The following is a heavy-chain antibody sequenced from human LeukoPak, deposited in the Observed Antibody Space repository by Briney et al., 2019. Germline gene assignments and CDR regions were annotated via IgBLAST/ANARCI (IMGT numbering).Heavy chain of an antibody. Sequence: PSQTLSLTCTVSGGSISSGSYYWSWIRQPAGKGLEWIGRIYTSGSTNYNPSLKSRVTISIDTSKNQFSLKLSSVTAADTAVYYCARDIPIITLVRGVIMTNWYFDLWGRGTLVTVSS. CDR1: GGSISSGSYY. V-gene: IGHV4-61*02. CDR2: IYTSGST. CDR3: ARDIPIITLVRGVIMTNWYFDL. J-gene: IGHJ2*01. D-gene: IGHD3-10*01.